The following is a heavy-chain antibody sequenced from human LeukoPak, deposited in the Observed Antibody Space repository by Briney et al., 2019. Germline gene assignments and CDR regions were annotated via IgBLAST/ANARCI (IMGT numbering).Heavy chain of an antibody. CDR1: GFTVSSNY. J-gene: IGHJ4*02. CDR3: ARGGGNYYDSSGYFDY. V-gene: IGHV3-66*01. Sequence: PGGSLRLSCAASGFTVSSNYMSWVRQAPGKGLEWVSVIYSGGSTYYADSVKGRFTISRDNSKNTLYLRMNSLRAEDTAVYYCARGGGNYYDSSGYFDYWGQGTLVTVSS. D-gene: IGHD3-22*01. CDR2: IYSGGST.